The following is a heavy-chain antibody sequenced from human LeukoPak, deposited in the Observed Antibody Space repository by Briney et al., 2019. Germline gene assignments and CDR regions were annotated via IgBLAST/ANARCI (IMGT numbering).Heavy chain of an antibody. CDR2: INPSGGGT. CDR1: GYTFTSYY. Sequence: ASVKVSCKASGYTFTSYYMHWLRHAPGQGLEWMGIINPSGGGTSYEQKFQGRVTMTRDTSTSTVYMELSSLRSEDTAVYYCARAARGDIVATIDYWGQGTLVTVSS. D-gene: IGHD5-12*01. V-gene: IGHV1-46*01. J-gene: IGHJ4*02. CDR3: ARAARGDIVATIDY.